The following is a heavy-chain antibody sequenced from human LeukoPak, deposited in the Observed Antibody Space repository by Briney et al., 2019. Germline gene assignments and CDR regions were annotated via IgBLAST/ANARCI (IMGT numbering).Heavy chain of an antibody. V-gene: IGHV4-34*01. CDR3: ARRPRGVIIKSWFES. J-gene: IGHJ5*01. CDR2: INHSGST. Sequence: LRLSCAASGFTFSSYEMNWVRQPPGKGLEWIGEINHSGSTNYNPSLKSRVTILLDTSKNQFSLKLSSVTAADTAVYYCARRPRGVIIKSWFESWGQGTLVTVSS. CDR1: GFTFSSYE. D-gene: IGHD3-10*01.